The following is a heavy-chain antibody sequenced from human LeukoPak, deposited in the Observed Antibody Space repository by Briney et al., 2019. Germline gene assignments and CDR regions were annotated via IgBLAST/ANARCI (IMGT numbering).Heavy chain of an antibody. CDR2: MYYNGNT. CDR3: ARDSVRGFVVVTANAFDI. Sequence: SETLSLTCSVSGGSIGSESYYWGWIRQSPGKGLEWIGSMYYNGNTYYIPSLKSRVTISVDTSKNQFSLKLSSVTAADTAVYYCARDSVRGFVVVTANAFDIWGQGTMVTVSS. CDR1: GGSIGSESYY. J-gene: IGHJ3*02. D-gene: IGHD2-21*02. V-gene: IGHV4-39*07.